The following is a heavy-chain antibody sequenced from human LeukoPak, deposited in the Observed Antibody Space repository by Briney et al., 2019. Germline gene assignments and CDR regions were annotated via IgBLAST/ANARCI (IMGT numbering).Heavy chain of an antibody. Sequence: SETLSLTCAVYGGSFSGYYWSWIRQPPGKGLEWIGYIYYSGSTNYNPSLKSRVTISVDTSKNQFSLKLSSVTAADTAVYYCARGISGSYSSPGYYFDYWGQGTLVTVSS. D-gene: IGHD1-26*01. CDR3: ARGISGSYSSPGYYFDY. J-gene: IGHJ4*02. V-gene: IGHV4-59*01. CDR1: GGSFSGYY. CDR2: IYYSGST.